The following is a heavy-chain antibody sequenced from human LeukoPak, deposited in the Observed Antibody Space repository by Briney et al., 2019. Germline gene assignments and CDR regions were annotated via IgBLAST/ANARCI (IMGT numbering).Heavy chain of an antibody. D-gene: IGHD5-18*01. J-gene: IGHJ4*02. CDR3: AREHVDTAMALDY. CDR1: GFTFNNYW. Sequence: GGSLRLSCAASGFTFNNYWMIWVRQAPGKGLEWVADIKYDESDKFYVDSVKGRFFISRDNAQNSVHLQMNSLRAEDTAVYYCAREHVDTAMALDYWGQGTLVTVSS. CDR2: IKYDESDK. V-gene: IGHV3-7*01.